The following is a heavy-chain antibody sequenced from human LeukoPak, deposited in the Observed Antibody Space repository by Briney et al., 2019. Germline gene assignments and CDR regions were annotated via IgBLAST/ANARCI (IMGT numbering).Heavy chain of an antibody. CDR3: ARARGYSGYGEFSGYDY. V-gene: IGHV3-7*03. J-gene: IGHJ4*02. Sequence: GGSLRLSCAASGFTFSNYWMSWVRQAPGKGLEWVAHIKQDGSEKYYVGSVKGRFTISRDSAKSSVYLQMNSLRSEDTAVYYCARARGYSGYGEFSGYDYWGQGTLVTVSS. D-gene: IGHD5-12*01. CDR1: GFTFSNYW. CDR2: IKQDGSEK.